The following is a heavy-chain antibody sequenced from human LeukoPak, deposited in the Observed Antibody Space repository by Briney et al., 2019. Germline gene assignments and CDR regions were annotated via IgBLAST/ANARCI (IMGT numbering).Heavy chain of an antibody. Sequence: AGGSLRLSCAASGFTFSDYWMSWMRQAPGKGLEWVANIKYDGDEEYYVDSVKGRFTISRDNAKNSLYPQLNSLRVEDTAVYYCKSGGAAPGSFDNWGQGTLVTVS. CDR1: GFTFSDYW. CDR2: IKYDGDEE. CDR3: KSGGAAPGSFDN. J-gene: IGHJ4*02. D-gene: IGHD6-13*01. V-gene: IGHV3-7*01.